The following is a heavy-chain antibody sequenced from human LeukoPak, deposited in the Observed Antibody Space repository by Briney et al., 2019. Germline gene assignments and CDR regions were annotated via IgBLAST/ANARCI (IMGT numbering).Heavy chain of an antibody. J-gene: IGHJ4*02. D-gene: IGHD1-26*01. Sequence: GGSLRLSCAASGFTFDSYAMHWVRQAPGKGLEWVSLISGDGGSTYYADSVKGRFTISRDNSKNSLYLQMNSLRTEDTALYYCAKDMAPSGELLTRGIDYWGQGTLVTVSS. CDR1: GFTFDSYA. CDR3: AKDMAPSGELLTRGIDY. V-gene: IGHV3-43*02. CDR2: ISGDGGST.